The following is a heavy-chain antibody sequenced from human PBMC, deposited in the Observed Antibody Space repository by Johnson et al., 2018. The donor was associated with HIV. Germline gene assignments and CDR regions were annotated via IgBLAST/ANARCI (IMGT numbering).Heavy chain of an antibody. D-gene: IGHD6-13*01. CDR2: INWNGGST. CDR3: ARGPGRQEVSRWGDAFDI. V-gene: IGHV3-20*04. Sequence: VQLVESGGGVVRPGGSLRLSCAASGFTFDDYGMSWVRQAPGKGLEWVSGINWNGGSTGYADSVKGRFTISSDNSKNTLYLQMNSLRAGDTAVYYCARGPGRQEVSRWGDAFDIWGQGTMVTVSS. J-gene: IGHJ3*02. CDR1: GFTFDDYG.